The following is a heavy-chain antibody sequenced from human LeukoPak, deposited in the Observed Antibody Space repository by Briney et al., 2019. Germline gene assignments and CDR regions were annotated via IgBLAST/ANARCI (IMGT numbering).Heavy chain of an antibody. D-gene: IGHD3-3*01. CDR2: ISSSGSTI. J-gene: IGHJ4*02. CDR1: GFTSSDYY. V-gene: IGHV3-11*01. Sequence: GGSLRLSCAASGFTSSDYYMSWIRQAPGKGLEWVSYISSSGSTIYYADSVKGRFTISRDNAKNSLYLQMNSLRAEDTAVYYCARLRFLEWADFDYWGQGTLVTVSS. CDR3: ARLRFLEWADFDY.